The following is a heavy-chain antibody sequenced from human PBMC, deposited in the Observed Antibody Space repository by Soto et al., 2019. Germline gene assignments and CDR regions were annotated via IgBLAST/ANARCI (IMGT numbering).Heavy chain of an antibody. CDR2: VSGDGYAS. Sequence: GGRLRISCSGSGFTFSSNAMSWVRQDPGKGLEWVSSVSGDGYASDYADSVKGRFTVSRHNSKNTLYLQMNSLRAEDTAVYYCAKRHYYGSGSFALATWGQGTLVTVSS. J-gene: IGHJ4*03. CDR1: GFTFSSNA. V-gene: IGHV3-23*01. CDR3: AKRHYYGSGSFALAT. D-gene: IGHD3-10*01.